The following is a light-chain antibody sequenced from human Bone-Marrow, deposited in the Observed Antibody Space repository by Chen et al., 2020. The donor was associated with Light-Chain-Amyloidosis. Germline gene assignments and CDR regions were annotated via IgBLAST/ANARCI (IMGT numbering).Light chain of an antibody. CDR2: EVN. CDR1: SSDVGGYNY. CDR3: SSYAGTNNFV. Sequence: QSALTQPPSASGSPGQSVTISCTGTSSDVGGYNYVSWYQQHPGKVPKLIIYEVNKRPSGVPDRFSGSKSGNTASLTVSGLQADDEAHYYCSSYAGTNNFVFGTGTTVTVL. V-gene: IGLV2-8*01. J-gene: IGLJ1*01.